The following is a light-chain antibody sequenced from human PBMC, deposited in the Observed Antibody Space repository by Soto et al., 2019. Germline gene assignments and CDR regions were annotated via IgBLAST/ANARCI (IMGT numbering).Light chain of an antibody. Sequence: EIVLTQSPATLSLSPGERATLSCRASQSVSRYLAWYQQKPGQAPRLLIYDASNRATGIPARFSGSGSGTDFTLTISSLEPEDFAVYYCQQYNIWPYTFGQGTKLEIK. J-gene: IGKJ2*01. CDR1: QSVSRY. V-gene: IGKV3-11*01. CDR2: DAS. CDR3: QQYNIWPYT.